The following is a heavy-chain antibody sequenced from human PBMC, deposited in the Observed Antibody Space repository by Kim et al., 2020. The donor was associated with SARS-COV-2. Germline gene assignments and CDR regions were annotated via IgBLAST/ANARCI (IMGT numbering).Heavy chain of an antibody. V-gene: IGHV3-23*01. Sequence: KGRITISRDNAKNTVYLQMNNLRVDDTAVYYCAKDFKHSGGGYYYYYGLDVWGQGTTVTVSS. CDR3: AKDFKHSGGGYYYYYGLDV. D-gene: IGHD6-19*01. J-gene: IGHJ6*02.